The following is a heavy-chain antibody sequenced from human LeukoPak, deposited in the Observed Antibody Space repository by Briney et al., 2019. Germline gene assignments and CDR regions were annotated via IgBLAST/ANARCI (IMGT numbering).Heavy chain of an antibody. D-gene: IGHD3-10*01. Sequence: GGSLRLSCAASGFTFSSYAMSWVRQAPGKGLEWVGRIKSMTDGGTTDYAAPVKGRFTISRDDSKTTLYLQMNSLKTDDTAVYYCTTGAYYHGYWGPGTLVTVSS. CDR1: GFTFSSYA. J-gene: IGHJ4*02. CDR2: IKSMTDGGTT. CDR3: TTGAYYHGY. V-gene: IGHV3-15*01.